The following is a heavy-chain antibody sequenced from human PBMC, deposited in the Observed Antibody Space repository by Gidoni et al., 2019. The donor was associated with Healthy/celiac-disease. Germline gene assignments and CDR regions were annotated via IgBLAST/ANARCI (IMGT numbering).Heavy chain of an antibody. J-gene: IGHJ6*02. V-gene: IGHV3-23*01. D-gene: IGHD3-3*01. CDR1: GFHFSSYA. CDR3: AKGGRGYDFWSGYYEAYYYYGMDV. Sequence: EGPLFAAGGGLVTPGGSLRLPRDAPGFHFSSYARAWVPPAPGKGLEWVSAISGSGGSTYYADSVKGRFTISRDNSKNTLYLQMNSLRAEDTAVYYCAKGGRGYDFWSGYYEAYYYYGMDVWGQGTTVTVSS. CDR2: ISGSGGST.